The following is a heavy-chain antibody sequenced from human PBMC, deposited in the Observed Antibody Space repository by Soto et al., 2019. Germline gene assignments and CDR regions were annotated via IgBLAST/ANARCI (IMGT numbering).Heavy chain of an antibody. D-gene: IGHD1-26*01. V-gene: IGHV1-69*12. J-gene: IGHJ6*02. CDR3: ARVSPYSGPYYYYGMDV. CDR1: GGTFSSYA. Sequence: QVQLVQSGAEVKKPGSSVKVSCKASGGTFSSYAISWVRQAPGQGLELMGGIIPIFGTANYAQKFQGRVTITADESTSTAYMELSSLSSEDTAVYYCARVSPYSGPYYYYGMDVWGQRTTVTVSS. CDR2: IIPIFGTA.